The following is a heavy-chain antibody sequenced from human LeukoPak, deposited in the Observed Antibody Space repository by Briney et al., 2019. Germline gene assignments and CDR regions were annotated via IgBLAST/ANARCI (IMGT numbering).Heavy chain of an antibody. Sequence: GGSLRLSCAASGFTFSSYAMSLVRQAPGKGLEWVSAISGSGGSTYYADSVKGRFTISRDNSKNTLYLQMNSLRAEDTAVYYCAKDLGYDFWSGPNDAFDIWGQGTMVTVSS. CDR2: ISGSGGST. CDR3: AKDLGYDFWSGPNDAFDI. J-gene: IGHJ3*02. V-gene: IGHV3-23*01. D-gene: IGHD3-3*01. CDR1: GFTFSSYA.